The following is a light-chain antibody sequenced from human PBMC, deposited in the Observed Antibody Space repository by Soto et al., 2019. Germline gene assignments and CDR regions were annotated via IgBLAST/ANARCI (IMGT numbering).Light chain of an antibody. CDR1: QSVSSN. J-gene: IGKJ1*01. CDR3: QQYNNWPPRGT. CDR2: GAS. Sequence: EIVMTQSPATLSVSPGERATLSCRASQSVSSNLAWYQQIPGQAPRLLIYGASTRATGIPARFSGSGSGTVFTLTISSLQSEHFAVYYCQQYNNWPPRGTFGQGTKVEIK. V-gene: IGKV3-15*01.